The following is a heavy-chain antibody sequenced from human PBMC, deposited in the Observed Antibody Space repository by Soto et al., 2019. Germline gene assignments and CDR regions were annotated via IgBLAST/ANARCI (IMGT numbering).Heavy chain of an antibody. V-gene: IGHV1-3*01. Sequence: QVQLLQSAAELKMPGASLNLSCKTSGYNFTNCAVHWLRQAPGQRLAWLGWIKGGTGNTRFSERFQDRVTLTRDTSASTVYMELTGLKSEDTAIYYCARAAGRSPVTRAFDIWGQGTVVTVSS. J-gene: IGHJ3*02. CDR2: IKGGTGNT. CDR3: ARAAGRSPVTRAFDI. D-gene: IGHD4-17*01. CDR1: GYNFTNCA.